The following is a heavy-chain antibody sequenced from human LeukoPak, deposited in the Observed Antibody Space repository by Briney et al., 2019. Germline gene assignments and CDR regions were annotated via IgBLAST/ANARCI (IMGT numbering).Heavy chain of an antibody. D-gene: IGHD3-16*01. V-gene: IGHV3-66*01. CDR2: IYSGGNT. CDR1: GFTVTNNY. CDR3: ARGMPGVPGGGFFDS. J-gene: IGHJ4*02. Sequence: PGGSLRLYCAVTGFTVTNNYMTWVRQAPGKGLEWVSVIYSGGNTYYADSVKGRFTISRDSSQATLYLQMNSLRAEDTAVYYCARGMPGVPGGGFFDSWGQGTLVTVSS.